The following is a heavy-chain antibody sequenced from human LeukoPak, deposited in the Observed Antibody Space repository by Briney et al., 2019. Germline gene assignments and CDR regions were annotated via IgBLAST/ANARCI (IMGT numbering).Heavy chain of an antibody. D-gene: IGHD2-2*01. CDR1: GFTFSSYG. CDR3: AKDLLGYCSSTSCYLVRNVPDY. CDR2: IRYDGSNK. J-gene: IGHJ4*02. V-gene: IGHV3-30*02. Sequence: GGSLRLSCAASGFTFSSYGMHWVRQAPGKGLEWVAFIRYDGSNKYYADSVKGRFTISRDNSKNTLYLQMNSLRAEDTAVYYCAKDLLGYCSSTSCYLVRNVPDYWGQGTLVTVSS.